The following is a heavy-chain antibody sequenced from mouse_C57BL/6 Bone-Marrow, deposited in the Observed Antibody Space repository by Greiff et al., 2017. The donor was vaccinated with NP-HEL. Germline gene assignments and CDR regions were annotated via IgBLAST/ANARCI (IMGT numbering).Heavy chain of an antibody. J-gene: IGHJ2*01. Sequence: EVQLVESGGDLVKPGGSLKLSCAASGFTFSSYGMSWVRQTPDKRLEWVATISSGGSYTYYPDSVKGRFTISRDNAKNTLYLQMSSLKSEDTAMYYCARQGGLGPRYFDYWGQGTTLTVSS. CDR1: GFTFSSYG. CDR2: ISSGGSYT. CDR3: ARQGGLGPRYFDY. D-gene: IGHD4-1*01. V-gene: IGHV5-6*01.